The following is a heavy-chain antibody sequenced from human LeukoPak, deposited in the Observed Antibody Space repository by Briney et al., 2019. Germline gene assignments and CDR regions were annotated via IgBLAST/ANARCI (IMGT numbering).Heavy chain of an antibody. CDR1: GFTFGTYG. Sequence: PGGSLRLSCAASGFTFGTYGMHWVRQAPGKGLEWVAFIRYDEDESNKYYPDSVKGRFTVSRDNSKNTLYLQMNSLRDDDSAAYFCARVYLERLTAGYFDHWGQGTQVTVSS. CDR3: ARVYLERLTAGYFDH. J-gene: IGHJ4*02. V-gene: IGHV3-30*02. CDR2: IRYDEDESNK. D-gene: IGHD2-8*01.